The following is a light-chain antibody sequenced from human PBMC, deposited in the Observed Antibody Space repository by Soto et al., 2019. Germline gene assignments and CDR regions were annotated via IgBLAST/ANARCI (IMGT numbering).Light chain of an antibody. V-gene: IGKV3-15*01. Sequence: EIVMTQSPATLSVSPGERATLSCRASQSVSSNLAWYQQKPGQAPRLLIYGASTRATGIPARFSGSGSGTEFTLTISSLQSEDFAVYYCQQYNNWPGGTFGQGTRWIS. CDR3: QQYNNWPGGT. J-gene: IGKJ1*01. CDR1: QSVSSN. CDR2: GAS.